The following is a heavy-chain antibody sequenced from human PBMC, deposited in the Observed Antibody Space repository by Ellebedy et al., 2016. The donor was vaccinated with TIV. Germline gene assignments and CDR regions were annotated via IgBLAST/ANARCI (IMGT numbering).Heavy chain of an antibody. CDR1: GFTFDDYA. Sequence: PGGSLRLSCTASGFTFDDYAMHWVRQAPGKGPEWVAGISWHSGDIGYADSVKGRFTISRDNAENSLSLQMDRLKTEDTALYYCAKDKLPSSIGPFDYWGQGTLVTVSS. CDR2: ISWHSGDI. V-gene: IGHV3-9*01. CDR3: AKDKLPSSIGPFDY. J-gene: IGHJ4*02. D-gene: IGHD3-10*01.